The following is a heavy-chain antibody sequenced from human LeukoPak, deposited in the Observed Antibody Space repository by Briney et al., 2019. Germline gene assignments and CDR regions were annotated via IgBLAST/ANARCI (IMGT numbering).Heavy chain of an antibody. J-gene: IGHJ6*03. CDR3: ARHGVNYDILTGYYTAYMDV. CDR2: IYYSGST. D-gene: IGHD3-9*01. Sequence: SETLSLTCTVSGGSISSGGYYWSWIRQHPGKGLEWIGYIYYSGSTYYNPSLKSRVTISVDTSKNQFSLKLSSVTAADTAVYYCARHGVNYDILTGYYTAYMDVWGKGTTVTVSS. V-gene: IGHV4-31*03. CDR1: GGSISSGGYY.